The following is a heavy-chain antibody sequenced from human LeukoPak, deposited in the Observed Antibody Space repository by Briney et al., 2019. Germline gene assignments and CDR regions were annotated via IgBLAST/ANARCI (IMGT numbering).Heavy chain of an antibody. V-gene: IGHV3-23*01. CDR3: AKDLSPGHY. Sequence: GGSLRLSCTASGFTFSSYAMSWVRQASGKGLEWVSAIGGSGGSTYYADSVKGRFTISRDNSKNTLYLQMNSLRAGDTAVYFCAKDLSPGHYWGQGILVTVSS. CDR1: GFTFSSYA. J-gene: IGHJ4*02. CDR2: IGGSGGST. D-gene: IGHD2/OR15-2a*01.